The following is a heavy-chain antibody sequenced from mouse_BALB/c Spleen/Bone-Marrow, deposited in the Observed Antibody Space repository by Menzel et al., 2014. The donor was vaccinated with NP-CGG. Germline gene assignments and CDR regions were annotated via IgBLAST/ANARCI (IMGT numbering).Heavy chain of an antibody. CDR2: ISSAGIHT. CDR3: ARQDRVYYFDY. J-gene: IGHJ2*01. CDR1: GFTFTSYA. Sequence: DVMLVESGGGLVKPGGSLKLSRTASGFTFTSYAMSWVRQTPEKRLEWVATISSAGIHTYYVDTVKGRFTISRDNAKNTLFLHMSSLRSEDTAMYYCARQDRVYYFDYWGQGTTLTVSS. V-gene: IGHV5-9-3*01.